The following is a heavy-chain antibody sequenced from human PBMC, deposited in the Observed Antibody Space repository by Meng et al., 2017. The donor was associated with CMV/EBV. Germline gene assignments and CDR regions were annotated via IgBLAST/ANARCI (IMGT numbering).Heavy chain of an antibody. CDR1: GFTFSSYG. CDR3: AKLPYDFWSGYYSGYYYYGMDV. Sequence: GESLKISCAASGFTFSSYGMHWVRQAPGTGLEWVAFIRYDGSNKYYADSVKGRFTISRDNSKNTLYLQMNSLRAEDTAVYYCAKLPYDFWSGYYSGYYYYGMDVWGQGTTVTVSS. J-gene: IGHJ6*02. V-gene: IGHV3-30*02. D-gene: IGHD3-3*01. CDR2: IRYDGSNK.